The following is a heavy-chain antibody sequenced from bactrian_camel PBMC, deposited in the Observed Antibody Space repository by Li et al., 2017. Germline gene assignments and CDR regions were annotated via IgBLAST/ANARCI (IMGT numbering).Heavy chain of an antibody. D-gene: IGHD8*01. CDR3: AKGWTEGA. J-gene: IGHJ4*01. CDR2: IDSGGDT. CDR1: GNTYNINC. V-gene: IGHV3S53*01. Sequence: QLVESGGGSVQAGGSLRLTCTVSGNTYNINCMGWFRQGPGQQREGVADIDSGGDTRYADSVKGRYTTSRDNAKNTLYLQLNNLKHEDTAMYYCAKGWTEGARGPGTQVTVS.